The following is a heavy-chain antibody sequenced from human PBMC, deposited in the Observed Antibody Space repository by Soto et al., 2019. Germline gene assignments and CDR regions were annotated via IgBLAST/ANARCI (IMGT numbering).Heavy chain of an antibody. Sequence: SETLSLTCTVSGGSISSSDYYWSWIRQPPGKGLEWIGYIYYSGSTYYNTSLKSRVTISVDTSKNQYSLKLSSVTAAETTEYYCARGGRRSPVMDVWGQGTTVTVSS. CDR2: IYYSGST. J-gene: IGHJ6*02. CDR1: GGSISSSDYY. V-gene: IGHV4-30-4*01. CDR3: ARGGRRSPVMDV.